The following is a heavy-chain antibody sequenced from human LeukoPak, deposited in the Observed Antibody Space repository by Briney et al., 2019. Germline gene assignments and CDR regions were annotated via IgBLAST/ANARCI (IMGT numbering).Heavy chain of an antibody. Sequence: GGSLKLSCAASGFTFSGSAMHWVRQASGKGLEWVGRIRSKANSYATAYAASVKGRFTISRDDSKNTLYLQMNSLRAEDTAVYYCAKGPRDFGLEYSSSWYYFDYWGQGTLVTVSS. V-gene: IGHV3-73*01. CDR3: AKGPRDFGLEYSSSWYYFDY. CDR2: IRSKANSYAT. D-gene: IGHD6-13*01. J-gene: IGHJ4*02. CDR1: GFTFSGSA.